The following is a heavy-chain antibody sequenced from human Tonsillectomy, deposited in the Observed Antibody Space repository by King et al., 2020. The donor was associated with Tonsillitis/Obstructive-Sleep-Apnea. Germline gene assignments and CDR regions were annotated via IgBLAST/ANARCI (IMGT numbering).Heavy chain of an antibody. CDR1: GFTFSSYA. Sequence: VQLVESGGGLVQPGGSLRLSCAASGFTFSSYAMSWVRQAPGKGLEWVSTISGSGGSTYYAASVKGRFTISRDNSKNTLYLQMNSLRAEDTALYYCANYCTATSCITNYWGQGTLVTVSS. D-gene: IGHD2-2*01. CDR3: ANYCTATSCITNY. V-gene: IGHV3-23*04. J-gene: IGHJ4*02. CDR2: ISGSGGST.